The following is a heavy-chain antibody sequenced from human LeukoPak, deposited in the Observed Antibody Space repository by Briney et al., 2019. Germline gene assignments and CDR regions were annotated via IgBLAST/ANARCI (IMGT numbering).Heavy chain of an antibody. J-gene: IGHJ4*02. CDR3: ASGTAVGATPKFDY. V-gene: IGHV4-34*01. CDR2: INHSGST. CDR1: GGSFSGYY. Sequence: SETLSLTCAVYGGSFSGYYWSWIRQPPGKGLEWIGEINHSGSTNYNPSLKSRVTISVDTSKNQFSLKLSSVTAADTAVYYCASGTAVGATPKFDYWGQGTLVTVSS. D-gene: IGHD1-26*01.